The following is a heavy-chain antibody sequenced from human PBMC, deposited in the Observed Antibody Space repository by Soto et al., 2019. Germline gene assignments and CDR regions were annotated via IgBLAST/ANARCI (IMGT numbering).Heavy chain of an antibody. V-gene: IGHV3-15*01. CDR1: GLTFSNVW. CDR3: AITAMINRDSSTSFDY. CDR2: IKSKSDGETA. D-gene: IGHD5-18*01. J-gene: IGHJ4*02. Sequence: GSLRISCAASGLTFSNVWMTWVRQAPGKGLEWVGRIKSKSDGETADVSAPVKARFTISRDDSKNTVFLEMNSLKSEDTALYYCAITAMINRDSSTSFDYWGRGTPVTVSS.